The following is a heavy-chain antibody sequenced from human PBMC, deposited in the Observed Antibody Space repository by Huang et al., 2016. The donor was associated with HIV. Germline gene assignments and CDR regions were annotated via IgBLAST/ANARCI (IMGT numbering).Heavy chain of an antibody. CDR3: ARVDLLLGKYGDYEENAFDI. CDR2: IYYSGST. V-gene: IGHV4-61*01. J-gene: IGHJ3*02. D-gene: IGHD4-17*01. CDR1: GGSVSSGSYY. Sequence: QVQLQESGPGLVKPSETLSLTCTVSGGSVSSGSYYWSWIRQPPGKGLEWIGYIYYSGSTNYHPFLKSRVTISVDTSKNQFSLKLSSVTAADTAVYYCARVDLLLGKYGDYEENAFDIWGQGTMVTVSS.